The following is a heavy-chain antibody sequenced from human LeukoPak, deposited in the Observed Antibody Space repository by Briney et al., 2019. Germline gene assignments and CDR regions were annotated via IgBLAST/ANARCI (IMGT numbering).Heavy chain of an antibody. J-gene: IGHJ4*02. CDR2: IRYDGSNK. CDR3: AKGSPYVAARHYFDY. D-gene: IGHD6-6*01. CDR1: GFTFSSYG. Sequence: HPGGSLRLSCAASGFTFSSYGMRWVRQAPGKGLEWVAFIRYDGSNKYYADSVKGRFTISRDNSKNTLYLQMNSLRAEDTAVYYCAKGSPYVAARHYFDYWGQGTLVTVSS. V-gene: IGHV3-30*02.